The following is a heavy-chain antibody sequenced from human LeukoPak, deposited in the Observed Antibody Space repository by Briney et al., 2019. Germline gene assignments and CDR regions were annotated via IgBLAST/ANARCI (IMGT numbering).Heavy chain of an antibody. CDR2: INSRGST. J-gene: IGHJ5*02. Sequence: SETLSLTCTASGGSISSSDYFWSWIRQPAGKGLEWIGRINSRGSTNYNPSLKSRVTLSVDTSKNQFSLKLTSVTVADTAVYDCARYRLGWFDPWGQGTLVTVSS. CDR1: GGSISSSDYF. D-gene: IGHD6-25*01. CDR3: ARYRLGWFDP. V-gene: IGHV4-61*02.